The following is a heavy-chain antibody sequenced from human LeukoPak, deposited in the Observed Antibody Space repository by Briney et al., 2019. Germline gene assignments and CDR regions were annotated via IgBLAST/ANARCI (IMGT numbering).Heavy chain of an antibody. CDR1: GGSISSYY. Sequence: SETLSLTCSVSGGSISSYYWSWIRQPPGKGLEWIGYVYYSGSTNYNPSLKSRVTMSVDTSKNQFSPKLHSVTAADTAVYYCARYHCSSTTCYYFDYWGQGILVTVSS. D-gene: IGHD2-2*01. V-gene: IGHV4-59*01. CDR3: ARYHCSSTTCYYFDY. J-gene: IGHJ4*02. CDR2: VYYSGST.